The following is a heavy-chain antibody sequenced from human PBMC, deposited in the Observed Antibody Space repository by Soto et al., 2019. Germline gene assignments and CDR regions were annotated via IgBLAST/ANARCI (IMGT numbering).Heavy chain of an antibody. J-gene: IGHJ4*02. Sequence: ASVKVSCKASGYTFTSYGISWVRQAPGQGLEWMGWISAYNGNTNYAQKLQGRVTMTTDTSTSTAYMELRSLRSDDTAVYYCAXCTRRPYDTRLLGDSYAHVDYWGQGTLVTVSS. CDR2: ISAYNGNT. D-gene: IGHD5-18*01. V-gene: IGHV1-18*01. CDR1: GYTFTSYG. CDR3: AXCTRRPYDTRLLGDSYAHVDY.